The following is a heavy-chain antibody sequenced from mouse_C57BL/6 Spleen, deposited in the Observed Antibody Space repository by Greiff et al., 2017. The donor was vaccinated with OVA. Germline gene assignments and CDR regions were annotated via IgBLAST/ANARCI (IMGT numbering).Heavy chain of an antibody. Sequence: VKLMESGAELAKPGASVKLSCKASGYTFTSYWMHWVKQRPGQGLEWIGYINPSSGYTKYTQKFQDQATLTADKSSSTAYMQLSSRTYEDSAVYYCARPFYYDYVMNYWGQGTTLTISS. D-gene: IGHD2-4*01. CDR3: ARPFYYDYVMNY. V-gene: IGHV1-7*01. J-gene: IGHJ2*01. CDR1: GYTFTSYW. CDR2: INPSSGYT.